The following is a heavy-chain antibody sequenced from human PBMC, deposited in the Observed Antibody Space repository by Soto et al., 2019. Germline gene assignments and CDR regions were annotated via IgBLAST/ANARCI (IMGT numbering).Heavy chain of an antibody. CDR1: GFSFGSYA. V-gene: IGHV3-23*01. CDR3: ARWSYLGY. Sequence: GGSLRLSCAASGFSFGSYALSWVRQAPGKGLEWVSTISGSDGKTFYADSVKGRFSISRDTSQSTLYLQMNSLRADDTAMYYCARWSYLGYWGQGTRVTVSS. CDR2: ISGSDGKT. J-gene: IGHJ1*01. D-gene: IGHD3-10*01.